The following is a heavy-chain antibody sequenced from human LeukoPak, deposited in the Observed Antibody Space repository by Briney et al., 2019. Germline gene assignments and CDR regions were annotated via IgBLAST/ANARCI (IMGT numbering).Heavy chain of an antibody. CDR1: GFTFSSYS. CDR2: ISSSSSYI. CDR3: ARDRGSMVRGVTSGY. J-gene: IGHJ4*02. D-gene: IGHD3-10*01. Sequence: PGGSLRLSCAASGFTFSSYSMNWVRQAPGKGLEWVSSISSSSSYIYYADSVKGRFTISRDSAKNSLYLQMNSLRAEDTAVYYCARDRGSMVRGVTSGYWGQGTLVTVSS. V-gene: IGHV3-21*01.